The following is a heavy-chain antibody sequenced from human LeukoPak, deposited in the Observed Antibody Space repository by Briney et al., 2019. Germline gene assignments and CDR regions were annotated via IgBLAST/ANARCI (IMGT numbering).Heavy chain of an antibody. CDR3: ARGELGGRRYCSSTSCYTTMNDY. J-gene: IGHJ4*02. CDR2: IYYSGST. V-gene: IGHV4-59*12. Sequence: PSETLSLTCTVSGGSISSYYWSWIRQPPGKGLEWIGYIYYSGSTNYNPSLKSRVTISVDTSKNQFSLKLSSVTAADTAVYYCARGELGGRRYCSSTSCYTTMNDYWGQGTLVTVSS. D-gene: IGHD2-2*02. CDR1: GGSISSYY.